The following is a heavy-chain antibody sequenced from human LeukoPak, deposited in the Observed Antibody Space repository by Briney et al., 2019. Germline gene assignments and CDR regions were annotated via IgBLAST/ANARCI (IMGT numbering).Heavy chain of an antibody. Sequence: PGGSLRLSCAASGFTFTSYWMTRVRQPPGRGLEWVANIHQDGSLQFYVDSVKGRFTVSRDNARNLLYLQMNGLRAEDTAVYYCARAGSSYVEAAYWGLGTLVTVSS. CDR2: IHQDGSLQ. CDR3: ARAGSSYVEAAY. CDR1: GFTFTSYW. D-gene: IGHD3-16*01. V-gene: IGHV3-7*01. J-gene: IGHJ4*02.